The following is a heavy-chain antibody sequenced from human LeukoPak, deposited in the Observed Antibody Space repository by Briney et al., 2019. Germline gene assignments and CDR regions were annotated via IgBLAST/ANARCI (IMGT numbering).Heavy chain of an antibody. Sequence: PGGSLRLSCAASGFTFSGSAMHWVRQASGKGLEWVGLIRSKSNNYATAYAASVKGRFTISRDDSRNTAYLQMSSLKTEDTAVYYCTRQVAAAAYYYSYGKDVWGQGTTVTVSS. J-gene: IGHJ6*02. V-gene: IGHV3-73*01. CDR1: GFTFSGSA. D-gene: IGHD6-13*01. CDR2: IRSKSNNYAT. CDR3: TRQVAAAAYYYSYGKDV.